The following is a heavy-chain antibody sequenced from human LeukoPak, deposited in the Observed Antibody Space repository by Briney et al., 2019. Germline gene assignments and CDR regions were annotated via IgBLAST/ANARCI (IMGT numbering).Heavy chain of an antibody. D-gene: IGHD3-10*02. Sequence: PGGSLRLSCAASGFVFSTYEMDWVRQAPGKGLEWVSYISSSDGTTYYADSVKGRFTISRDNAKNSLSLQMNSLSAEDTAVYYCAELGITMIGGVWGKGTTVTISS. CDR2: ISSSDGTT. CDR3: AELGITMIGGV. J-gene: IGHJ6*04. CDR1: GFVFSTYE. V-gene: IGHV3-48*03.